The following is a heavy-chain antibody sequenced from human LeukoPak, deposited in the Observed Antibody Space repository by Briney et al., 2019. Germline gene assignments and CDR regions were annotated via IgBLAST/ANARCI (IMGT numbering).Heavy chain of an antibody. V-gene: IGHV4-61*01. CDR1: GGSVSSDYY. CDR3: ARVVSPDYYDSSGYYFFFDL. J-gene: IGHJ2*01. CDR2: FYYSGST. D-gene: IGHD3-22*01. Sequence: PSETLSLTCTVSGGSVSSDYYWGWIRRPPEKGLEGIGYFYYSGSTNYNPSLKSRVTMSVDTSKNQFSLKLSSVTAADTAVYYCARVVSPDYYDSSGYYFFFDLWGRGTLVTVSS.